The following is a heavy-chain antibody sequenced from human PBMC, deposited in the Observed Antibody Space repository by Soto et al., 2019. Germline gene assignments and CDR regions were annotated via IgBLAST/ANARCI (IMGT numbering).Heavy chain of an antibody. Sequence: EVQLLESGGGFVQPGGSLRLSCEASGFTVSSYGMTWVRQAPGKGLEWVSTIRGSDGSTYYADSVKGRFTISRDNSKNTLYLQMNSLRAEDTAVYYCAKDVNYDMLAGYYYHWGQGTLVTVSS. V-gene: IGHV3-23*01. CDR1: GFTVSSYG. CDR3: AKDVNYDMLAGYYYH. J-gene: IGHJ5*02. CDR2: IRGSDGST. D-gene: IGHD3-9*01.